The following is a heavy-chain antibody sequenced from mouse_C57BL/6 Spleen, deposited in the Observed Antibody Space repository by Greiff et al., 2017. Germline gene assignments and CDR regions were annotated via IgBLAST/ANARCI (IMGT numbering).Heavy chain of an antibody. D-gene: IGHD3-1*01. J-gene: IGHJ3*01. CDR3: SLYSVRGWFAY. CDR2: IDSANGNT. CDR1: GFNIKNTY. Sequence: VQLQQSVAELVRPGASVKLSCTASGFNIKNTYMHWVQQRPEQGLEWIGRIDSANGNTKYAPKFQGKATITADTSSNTAYLQPSSLTSEYTATYYCSLYSVRGWFAYWGQGTLVTVSA. V-gene: IGHV14-3*01.